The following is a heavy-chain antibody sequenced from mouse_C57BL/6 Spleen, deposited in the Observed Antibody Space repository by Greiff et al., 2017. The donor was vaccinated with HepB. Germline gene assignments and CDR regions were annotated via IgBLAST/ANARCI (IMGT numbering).Heavy chain of an antibody. J-gene: IGHJ3*01. CDR1: GYTFTDYY. CDR2: INPYNGGT. V-gene: IGHV1-19*01. CDR3: ASEIYYDYDGSGWFAY. D-gene: IGHD2-4*01. Sequence: XVQLQQSGPVLVKPGASVKMSCKASGYTFTDYYMNWVKQSHGKSLEWIGVINPYNGGTSYNQKFKGKATLTVDKSSSTAYMELNSLTSEDSAVYYCASEIYYDYDGSGWFAYWGQRTLVTVSA.